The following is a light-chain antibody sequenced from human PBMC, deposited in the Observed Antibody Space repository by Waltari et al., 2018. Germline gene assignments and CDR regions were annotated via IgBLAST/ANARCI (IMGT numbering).Light chain of an antibody. CDR1: SSDVGGYKY. V-gene: IGLV2-14*03. CDR3: SSYSTTSAVV. Sequence: SISVSCKGTSSDVGGYKYDSWYQHHPGKAPKLLIYDVAKRPSGVSDRFSGSKTGNTASLTISGLRAEDEAFYYCSSYSTTSAVVFGGGTKMTVL. J-gene: IGLJ2*01. CDR2: DVA.